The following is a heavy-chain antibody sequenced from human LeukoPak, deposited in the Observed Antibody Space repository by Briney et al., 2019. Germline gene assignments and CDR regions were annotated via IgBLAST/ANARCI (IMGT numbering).Heavy chain of an antibody. CDR2: INPNSGGT. V-gene: IGHV1-2*06. D-gene: IGHD2-2*01. CDR1: GYTFTGYY. CDR3: ARNKDDCSSTSCSIYYYYYMDV. Sequence: GASVKVSCKASGYTFTGYYMHWVRQAPGQGLEWMGRINPNSGGTNYAQKFQGRVTMTRDTSISTAYMELSRLRSDDTAVYYCARNKDDCSSTSCSIYYYYYMDVWGKGITVTVSS. J-gene: IGHJ6*03.